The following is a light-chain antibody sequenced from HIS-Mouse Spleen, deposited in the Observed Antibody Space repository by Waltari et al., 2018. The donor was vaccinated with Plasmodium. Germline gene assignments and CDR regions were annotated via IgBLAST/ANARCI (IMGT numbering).Light chain of an antibody. CDR1: QSISSW. J-gene: IGKJ1*01. Sequence: DIQMTQSPSTLSASVGDRVTITCRASQSISSWLAWYQQKTGKATKLLIYKASSLESGVPSRFSGSGSWTEFTLTISSLQPDDFATYYCQQYNSYSWTFGQGTKVEIK. CDR2: KAS. CDR3: QQYNSYSWT. V-gene: IGKV1-5*03.